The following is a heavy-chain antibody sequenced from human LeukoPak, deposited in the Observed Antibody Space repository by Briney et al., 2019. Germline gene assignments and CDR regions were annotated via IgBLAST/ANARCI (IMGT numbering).Heavy chain of an antibody. D-gene: IGHD1-26*01. CDR3: AKDLIPGGTLYYYYMDV. CDR1: GFTFSNFA. V-gene: IGHV3-23*01. CDR2: MSGIGGNT. Sequence: PGGSLRLSCAVSGFTFSNFAMSWVRQAPGKGLEWVSAMSGIGGNTYYADAVKGRFTISRDNSKNTVYLQMNSLRAEDTAVYYCAKDLIPGGTLYYYYMDVWGKGTTVTVSS. J-gene: IGHJ6*03.